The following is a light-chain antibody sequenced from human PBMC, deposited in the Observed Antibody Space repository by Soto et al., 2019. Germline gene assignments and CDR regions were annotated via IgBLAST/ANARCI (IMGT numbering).Light chain of an antibody. V-gene: IGKV3-11*01. CDR2: DAS. CDR3: QTRSNWPLT. CDR1: QSVSSY. J-gene: IGKJ4*01. Sequence: EIVLTQSPATLSLSPGERATLSCRASQSVSSYLAWYQQKPGQAPRLLIYDASNRATGVTARFSGSGSGTDFTLTISSLEPVDFAVYYCQTRSNWPLTFGGGTKVEIK.